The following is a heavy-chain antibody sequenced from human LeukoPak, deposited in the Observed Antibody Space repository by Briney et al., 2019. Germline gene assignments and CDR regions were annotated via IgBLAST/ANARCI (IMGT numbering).Heavy chain of an antibody. CDR2: IKSKIDGGTT. CDR1: GFTLTIAR. D-gene: IGHD1-26*01. CDR3: TTGYWDSVFDH. Sequence: PGGSLRLSCAPSGFTLTIARIGSVRQAPGKGLEWVGLIKSKIDGGTTDFAAPVKGRFTISIDDSKHTLYLQLNSLKSEDTGVRYWTTGYWDSVFDHWGQGTLVTVSS. J-gene: IGHJ4*02. V-gene: IGHV3-15*01.